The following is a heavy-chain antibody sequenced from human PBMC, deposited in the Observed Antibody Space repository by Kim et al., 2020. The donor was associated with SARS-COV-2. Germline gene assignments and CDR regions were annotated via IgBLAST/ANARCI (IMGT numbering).Heavy chain of an antibody. V-gene: IGHV4-4*08. D-gene: IGHD1-1*01. CDR2: ST. CDR3: ARLIRRVGLDV. J-gene: IGHJ6*02. Sequence: STNNNPSLKSRVTISVDTTKNQFSLKLSYVTAADTAVYYCARLIRRVGLDVWGQGTTVTVSS.